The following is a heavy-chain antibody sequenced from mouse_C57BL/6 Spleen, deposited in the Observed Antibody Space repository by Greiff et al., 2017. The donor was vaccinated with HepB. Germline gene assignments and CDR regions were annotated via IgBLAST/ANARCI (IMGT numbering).Heavy chain of an antibody. V-gene: IGHV1-72*01. CDR2: IDPNSGGT. D-gene: IGHD2-4*01. CDR3: ARFDYDSYYAMDY. CDR1: GYTFPRYW. Sequence: VKQSCKASGYTFPRYWMHWVKQRPGRGLEWIGRIDPNSGGTKYNEKFKSKATLTVDKPSSTAYMQLSSLTSEDSAVYYCARFDYDSYYAMDYWGQGTSVTVSS. J-gene: IGHJ4*01.